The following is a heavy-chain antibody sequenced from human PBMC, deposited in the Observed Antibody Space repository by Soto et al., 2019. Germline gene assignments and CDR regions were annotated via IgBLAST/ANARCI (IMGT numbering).Heavy chain of an antibody. J-gene: IGHJ4*02. CDR1: GGSFSGYY. D-gene: IGHD3-22*01. V-gene: IGHV4-34*01. CDR3: ARGPTLNYFDSSGYYLNY. CDR2: INPSGGT. Sequence: SETLSLTCAVYGGSFSGYYWSWIRQPPGKGLEWNGEINPSGGTNYNSSLKSRITISVDTSRNQFSLELTSVTAADTAMYYCARGPTLNYFDSSGYYLNYWGQGTLVTVSS.